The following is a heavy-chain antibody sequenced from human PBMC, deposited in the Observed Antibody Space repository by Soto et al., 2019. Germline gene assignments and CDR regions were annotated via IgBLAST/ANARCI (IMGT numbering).Heavy chain of an antibody. V-gene: IGHV1-69*13. CDR3: ARGVQSSPYYYDSSGPYACFDP. J-gene: IGHJ5*02. CDR1: GGTFSSYA. D-gene: IGHD3-22*01. Sequence: AASVKVSCKASGGTFSSYAISWVRQAPGQGLEWMGGIIPIFGTANYAQKFQGRVTITADESTSTAYMELSSLRSEDTAVYYCARGVQSSPYYYDSSGPYACFDPWGQGTLFIVSS. CDR2: IIPIFGTA.